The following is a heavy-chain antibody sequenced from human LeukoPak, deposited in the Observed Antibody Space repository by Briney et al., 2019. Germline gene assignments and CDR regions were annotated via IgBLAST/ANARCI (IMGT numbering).Heavy chain of an antibody. D-gene: IGHD3-9*01. V-gene: IGHV4-38-2*02. CDR1: GYSISSGYY. J-gene: IGHJ4*02. CDR2: INHSGST. Sequence: PSETLSLTCTVSGYSISSGYYWGWIRQPPGKGLEWIGEINHSGSTNYNPSLKSRVTISVDTSKNQFSLKLSSVTAADTAVYYCARGPLRSVPGMGYFDWLYSRDPFDYWGQGTLVTVSS. CDR3: ARGPLRSVPGMGYFDWLYSRDPFDY.